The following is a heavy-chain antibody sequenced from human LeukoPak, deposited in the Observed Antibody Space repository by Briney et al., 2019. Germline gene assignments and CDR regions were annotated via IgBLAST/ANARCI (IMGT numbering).Heavy chain of an antibody. D-gene: IGHD6-19*01. CDR1: GGTFSGYC. CDR2: INNGGRST. Sequence: GGSLTLTCAASGGTFSGYCRHWVRQPPGKGLVWISRINNGGRSTSYADSVKGRFTISRDNAKNTLYLQMNSLRAEDTAVYYCARDSRIAVAGTRYYYYYMDVWGKGTTVTVSS. V-gene: IGHV3-74*01. CDR3: ARDSRIAVAGTRYYYYYMDV. J-gene: IGHJ6*03.